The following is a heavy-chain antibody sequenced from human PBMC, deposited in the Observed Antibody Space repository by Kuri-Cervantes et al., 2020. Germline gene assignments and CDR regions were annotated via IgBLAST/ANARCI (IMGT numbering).Heavy chain of an antibody. CDR1: GDTFSSYA. V-gene: IGHV1-2*02. D-gene: IGHD3-3*01. J-gene: IGHJ4*02. Sequence: ASVKVSCKASGDTFSSYAISWVRQAPGQGLEWMGWINPNSGGTNYAQKFQGRVTMTRDTSISTAYMELSRLRSDDTAVYYCARAQGRLYDFWSGSLFDYWGQGTLVTVSS. CDR3: ARAQGRLYDFWSGSLFDY. CDR2: INPNSGGT.